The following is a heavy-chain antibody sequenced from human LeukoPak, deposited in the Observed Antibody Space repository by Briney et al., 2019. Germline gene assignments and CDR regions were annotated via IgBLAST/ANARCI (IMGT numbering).Heavy chain of an antibody. V-gene: IGHV3-23*01. CDR3: AKQSTYFGSGSYNTPSFFFDY. Sequence: GGSLRLSCAASGFPFSTYAMNWVRQAPGKGLEWVSSISGTAYGIYYADSVRGRFSISRDNANSTPYLQMTSLRAEDTAVYYCAKQSTYFGSGSYNTPSFFFDYWGQGALVTVSS. CDR2: ISGTAYGI. CDR1: GFPFSTYA. D-gene: IGHD3-10*01. J-gene: IGHJ4*02.